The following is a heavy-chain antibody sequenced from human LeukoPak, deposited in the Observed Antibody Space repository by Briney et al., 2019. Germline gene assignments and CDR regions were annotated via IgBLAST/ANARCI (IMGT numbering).Heavy chain of an antibody. CDR1: GGSISSSNW. V-gene: IGHV4-4*02. CDR3: ARDDRGEQWLVLDY. Sequence: PSGTLSLTCAVSGGSISSSNWWSWVRQPPGKGLEWIGEFYHSGSTNYNPSLKSRVTISVDKSKNQFSLKLSSVTAADTAVYYCARDDRGEQWLVLDYWGQGTLVTVSS. D-gene: IGHD6-19*01. CDR2: FYHSGST. J-gene: IGHJ4*02.